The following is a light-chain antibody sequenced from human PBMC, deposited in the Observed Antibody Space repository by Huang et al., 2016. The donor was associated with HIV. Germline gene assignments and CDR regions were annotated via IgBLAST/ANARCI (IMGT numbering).Light chain of an antibody. Sequence: IVLTQSPATLSWYPGERVTLSCRASQSVGNYIAWYQQHPGKSPKLLIYDTSNRATGTPVRFSGCGSGTDFTLTISSLESEDFAVYYCQQRSSGVTFGGGTKVQVK. V-gene: IGKV3-11*01. J-gene: IGKJ4*01. CDR1: QSVGNY. CDR3: QQRSSGVT. CDR2: DTS.